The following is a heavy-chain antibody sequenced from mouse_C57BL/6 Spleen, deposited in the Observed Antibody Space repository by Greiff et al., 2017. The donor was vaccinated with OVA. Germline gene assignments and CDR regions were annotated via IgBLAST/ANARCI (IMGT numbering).Heavy chain of an antibody. CDR1: GFTFSDYY. CDR2: ISNGGGST. D-gene: IGHD1-1*01. Sequence: EVKLVESGGGLVQPGGSLKLSCAASGFTFSDYYMYWVRQTPEKRLEWVAYISNGGGSTYYPDTVKGRFTISRDNAKNTLYLQMSRLKSEDTAMYYCARPGSSYDYYAMDYWGQGTSVTVSS. CDR3: ARPGSSYDYYAMDY. V-gene: IGHV5-12*01. J-gene: IGHJ4*01.